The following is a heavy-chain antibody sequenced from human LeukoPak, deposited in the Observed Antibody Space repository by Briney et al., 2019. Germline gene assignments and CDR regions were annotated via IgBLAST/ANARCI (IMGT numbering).Heavy chain of an antibody. J-gene: IGHJ4*02. D-gene: IGHD2-21*01. CDR1: GFTFSKSW. Sequence: PGGSLRLSCAASGFTFSKSWMAWVRLVRGKGLEWVANIKEDAGTKHYAGSVEGRFTISRDNAKNLVYLQMNSLRADDTAIYHCARDTVGVLDYWGQGALVTVSS. CDR2: IKEDAGTK. V-gene: IGHV3-7*01. CDR3: ARDTVGVLDY.